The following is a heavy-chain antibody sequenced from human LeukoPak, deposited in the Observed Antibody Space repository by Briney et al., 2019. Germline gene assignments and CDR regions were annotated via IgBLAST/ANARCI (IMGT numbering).Heavy chain of an antibody. D-gene: IGHD2-15*01. CDR3: ARVLVVVAARSCWFDP. J-gene: IGHJ5*02. Sequence: SETLSLTCAVYGGSFSGYYWSWIRQPPGKGLEWIGEINHSGSTNYNPSLKSRVTISVDTSKNQLSLKLSSVTAADTAVYYCARVLVVVAARSCWFDPWGQGTLVTVSS. CDR2: INHSGST. CDR1: GGSFSGYY. V-gene: IGHV4-34*01.